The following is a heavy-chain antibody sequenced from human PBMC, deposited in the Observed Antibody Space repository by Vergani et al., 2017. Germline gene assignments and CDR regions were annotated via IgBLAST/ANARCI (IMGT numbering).Heavy chain of an antibody. D-gene: IGHD3-22*01. J-gene: IGHJ6*02. Sequence: QVQLVESGGGLVKPGGSLRLSCAASGFTFSDYYMSWIRQAPGKGLEWVSYISSSGSTIYYADSVKGRFTISRDNAKNSLYLQMNSLRAEDTAVYYCARKHISNYYDSSGYYYMGYSSGMDVWGQGTTVTVSS. CDR1: GFTFSDYY. V-gene: IGHV3-11*01. CDR3: ARKHISNYYDSSGYYYMGYSSGMDV. CDR2: ISSSGSTI.